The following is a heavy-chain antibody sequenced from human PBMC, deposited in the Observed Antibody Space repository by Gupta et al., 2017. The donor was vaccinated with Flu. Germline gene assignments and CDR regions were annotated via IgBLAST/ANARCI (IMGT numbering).Heavy chain of an antibody. D-gene: IGHD6-6*01. CDR2: IWYDGSNK. Sequence: QVQLVESGGGVVQPGRSLRLSCASSGFSFSSYGMHWVRQAPGKGLEWVAVIWYDGSNKYYADSVKGRFTISRDNSKNTLYLQMNSLRAEDTAVYYCARDRQLVSYYYYGMDVWGQGTTVTVSS. CDR1: GFSFSSYG. CDR3: ARDRQLVSYYYYGMDV. V-gene: IGHV3-33*01. J-gene: IGHJ6*02.